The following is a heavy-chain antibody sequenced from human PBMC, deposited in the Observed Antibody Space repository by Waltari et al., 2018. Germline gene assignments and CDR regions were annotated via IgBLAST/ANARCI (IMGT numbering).Heavy chain of an antibody. J-gene: IGHJ4*02. CDR1: GGSISSSNYY. Sequence: QVQLQESGPGLVKPSQTLSLTCTVSGGSISSSNYYWSWLRQHPGKGLEWIVFIYSSGTTDYSPSLRSRVIISVDTSKNQFSLKLNSVTAADTAVYYCAVPLTRYGSFDHWGQGTLVTVSS. CDR3: AVPLTRYGSFDH. V-gene: IGHV4-31*03. D-gene: IGHD5-18*01. CDR2: IYSSGTT.